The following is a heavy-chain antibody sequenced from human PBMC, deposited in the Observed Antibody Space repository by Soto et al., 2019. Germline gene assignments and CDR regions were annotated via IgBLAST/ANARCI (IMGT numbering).Heavy chain of an antibody. CDR2: ISAYNGNT. CDR3: ESVLVPAAIWYYYYGMDV. J-gene: IGHJ6*02. CDR1: GYTFTSYG. D-gene: IGHD2-2*02. V-gene: IGHV1-18*01. Sequence: GASVKVSCKASGYTFTSYGISWVRQAPGQGLEWLGWISAYNGNTNYAQKLQGRVTMTTDTSTSTAYMELRSLRSDDTAGYYCESVLVPAAIWYYYYGMDVWGQGTTVTVSS.